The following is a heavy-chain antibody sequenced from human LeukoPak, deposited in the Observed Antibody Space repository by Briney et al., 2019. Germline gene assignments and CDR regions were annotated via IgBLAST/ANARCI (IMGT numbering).Heavy chain of an antibody. Sequence: SETLSLTCTVSGGSISSYYWSWIRQPPGKGLEWIGYIYYSGSTNYNPSLKSRVTISVDTSENQFSLKLSSVTAADTAVYYCARDPSGEWDRFDPWGQGTLVTVSS. CDR2: IYYSGST. CDR3: ARDPSGEWDRFDP. D-gene: IGHD3-16*01. J-gene: IGHJ5*02. V-gene: IGHV4-59*01. CDR1: GGSISSYY.